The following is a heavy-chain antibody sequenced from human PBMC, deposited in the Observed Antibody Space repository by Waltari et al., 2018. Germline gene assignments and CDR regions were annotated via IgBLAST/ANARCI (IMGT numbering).Heavy chain of an antibody. Sequence: QITLKETGPTLVQPTQTLALTCTFSGFSLTTSGVAVGWIRQPPGQALEWLVHIYWDNDKRYNPSLKSRITIIKDTSKNQVILIMTNTDPVDTGTYFCAHRLIGSNTWDYGAFDIWGQGTVVTVSS. D-gene: IGHD3-10*01. CDR1: GFSLTTSGVA. V-gene: IGHV2-5*02. J-gene: IGHJ3*02. CDR2: IYWDNDK. CDR3: AHRLIGSNTWDYGAFDI.